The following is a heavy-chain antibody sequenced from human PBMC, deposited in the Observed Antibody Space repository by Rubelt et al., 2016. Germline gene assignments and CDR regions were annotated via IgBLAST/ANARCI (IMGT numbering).Heavy chain of an antibody. CDR1: GDSTSSSSYY. Sequence: QLQLQESGPGLVKPSETLSLTCTVSGDSTSSSSYYWGWIRQPPGQGLEWIGNIYYSGSTSYNPSLKSRVTISVDTSKDQLSLKLSSVTAADTAVYVCARHGSDVWSARWAFDYWGQGTLVTVSS. CDR2: IYYSGST. J-gene: IGHJ4*02. CDR3: ARHGSDVWSARWAFDY. D-gene: IGHD3-3*01. V-gene: IGHV4-39*01.